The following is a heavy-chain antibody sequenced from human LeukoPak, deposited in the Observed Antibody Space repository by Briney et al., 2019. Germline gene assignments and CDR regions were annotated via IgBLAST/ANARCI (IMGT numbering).Heavy chain of an antibody. CDR1: GYNFANYW. D-gene: IGHD6-19*01. Sequence: GESLKISCKGSGYNFANYWIAWVRQMPGKGLEWMGIIYPGDSDTRYSPSFQGQVTISADKSISTAYLQWSSLKASDTAMYYCARPLDSSGWCFDYWGQGTLVTVSS. CDR2: IYPGDSDT. J-gene: IGHJ4*02. V-gene: IGHV5-51*01. CDR3: ARPLDSSGWCFDY.